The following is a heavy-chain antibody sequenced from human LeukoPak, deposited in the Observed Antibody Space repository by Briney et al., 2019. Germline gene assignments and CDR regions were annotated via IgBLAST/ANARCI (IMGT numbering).Heavy chain of an antibody. D-gene: IGHD3-22*01. V-gene: IGHV4-38-2*02. J-gene: IGHJ4*02. CDR3: ARVTIVVPSFDY. CDR1: GYSIRSGNC. CDR2: IYHNGST. Sequence: PSETLSLTCSVSGYSIRSGNCWGWIRQPPGQGLEWIGNIYHNGSTFYNPSLKSRVTISVDTSKNQFSLKLSSVTAADTAVYYCARVTIVVPSFDYWGQGTLVTVSS.